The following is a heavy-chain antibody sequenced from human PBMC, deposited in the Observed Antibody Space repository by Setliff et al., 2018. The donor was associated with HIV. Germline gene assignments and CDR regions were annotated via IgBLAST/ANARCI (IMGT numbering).Heavy chain of an antibody. V-gene: IGHV3-21*01. CDR2: ITTDSSYI. CDR1: GFTLSTYS. D-gene: IGHD5-18*01. Sequence: PGGSLRLSCVASGFTLSTYSMNWVRQAPGKGLEWVSSITTDSSYIFDADSVKGRFTISRDNAKNSLYLQMNSLRAEDTAVYYCARDWVDTAMADDYWGQGTLVTVSS. CDR3: ARDWVDTAMADDY. J-gene: IGHJ4*02.